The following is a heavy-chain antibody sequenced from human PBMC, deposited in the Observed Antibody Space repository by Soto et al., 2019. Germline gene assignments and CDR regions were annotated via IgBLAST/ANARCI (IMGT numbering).Heavy chain of an antibody. V-gene: IGHV4-61*01. D-gene: IGHD1-26*01. CDR3: ARVGSSCHSGGCYYYYGLGV. J-gene: IGHJ6*02. CDR1: GDSVGNGPYY. CDR2: IYYSGST. Sequence: QVRLQESGPGLVKPSETLSLSCLVSGDSVGNGPYYWSWIRQFPGEGLEWIAYIYYSGSTNVNPSLESRVNISIDMSKNQFLLELRSVTAADAAVYFCARVGSSCHSGGCYYYYGLGVWGQGTTVAISS.